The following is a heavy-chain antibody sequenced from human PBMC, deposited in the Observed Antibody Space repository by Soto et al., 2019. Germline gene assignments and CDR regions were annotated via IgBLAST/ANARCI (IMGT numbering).Heavy chain of an antibody. CDR1: VASISSGDYY. Sequence: PAETLSLTCTVSVASISSGDYYWSWIRQHPGKGLEWIGYIYYSGTTYYNPSLKSRVIISVDTSKNQFSLKLSSVTAADTAVYYCAGGDCSGTSCYFFDPWGQGTLVTVSS. CDR2: IYYSGTT. D-gene: IGHD2-2*01. CDR3: AGGDCSGTSCYFFDP. V-gene: IGHV4-31*02. J-gene: IGHJ5*02.